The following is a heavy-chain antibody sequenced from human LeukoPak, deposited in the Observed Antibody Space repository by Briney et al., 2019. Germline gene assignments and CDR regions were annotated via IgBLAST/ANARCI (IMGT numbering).Heavy chain of an antibody. D-gene: IGHD2-15*01. V-gene: IGHV4-4*02. CDR1: IGSISSSKW. J-gene: IGHJ5*02. CDR2: IYLYGTT. Sequence: PSETLSLTCSVSIGSISSSKWWSWVRQSPVKGLEWIGEIYLYGTTNYNPSFTSRVTMSVDRSRNQFSLKLSSVTAADTAVYYCASGAGQYCSGGSCYFNWFDPWGQGTLVTVSS. CDR3: ASGAGQYCSGGSCYFNWFDP.